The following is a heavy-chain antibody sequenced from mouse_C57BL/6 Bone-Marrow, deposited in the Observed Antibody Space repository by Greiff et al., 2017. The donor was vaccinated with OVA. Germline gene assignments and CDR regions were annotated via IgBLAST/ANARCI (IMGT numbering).Heavy chain of an antibody. CDR3: IYGNSAWFAY. CDR1: GFTFSNYW. CDR2: IRLKSDNYAT. J-gene: IGHJ3*01. D-gene: IGHD2-1*01. Sequence: DVQLVESGGGLVQPGGSMKLSCVASGFTFSNYWMNWVRQSPEKGLEWVAQIRLKSDNYATHYAESVKGRFTISRDDSKSSVYLQMNNLRAEDTGIYYCIYGNSAWFAYWGQGTLVTVSA. V-gene: IGHV6-3*01.